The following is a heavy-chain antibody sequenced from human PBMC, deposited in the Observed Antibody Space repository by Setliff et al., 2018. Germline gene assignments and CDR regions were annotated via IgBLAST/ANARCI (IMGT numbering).Heavy chain of an antibody. CDR2: IFYSGST. Sequence: SETLSLTCAVYGGSFSTYYWIWIRQPPGKGLEWIGNIFYSGSTKYNPSLKSRVTMSIDTSKNQFSLKVKYVTAADTALYYCARESREILAVGTDAFDIWGQGTMVTVSS. V-gene: IGHV4-59*01. CDR3: ARESREILAVGTDAFDI. J-gene: IGHJ3*02. CDR1: GGSFSTYY. D-gene: IGHD6-13*01.